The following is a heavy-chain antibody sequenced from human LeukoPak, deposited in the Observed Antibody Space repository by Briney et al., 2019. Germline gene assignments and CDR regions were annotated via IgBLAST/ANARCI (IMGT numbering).Heavy chain of an antibody. J-gene: IGHJ4*02. Sequence: ASVKVSCKASGCTFTGYYMHWVRQAPGQGLEWMGWINPNSGGTNYAQKFQGWVTMTRDTSISTAYMELSRLRSDDTAVYYCARGPRPEQWLVREFDYWGQGTLVTVSS. CDR1: GCTFTGYY. D-gene: IGHD6-19*01. CDR3: ARGPRPEQWLVREFDY. CDR2: INPNSGGT. V-gene: IGHV1-2*04.